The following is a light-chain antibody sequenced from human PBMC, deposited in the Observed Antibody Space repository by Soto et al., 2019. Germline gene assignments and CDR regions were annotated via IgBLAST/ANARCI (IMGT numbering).Light chain of an antibody. J-gene: IGLJ1*01. V-gene: IGLV2-14*01. CDR3: SSCTSSSTLYV. CDR2: DVS. CDR1: SSDVGGYNY. Sequence: QSVLTQPASVSESPGQSITISCTGTSSDVGGYNYVSWYQQHPGKAPKLMIYDVSNRPSGVSNRFSGSKSGNTASLTISGLQAEDEADYYCSSCTSSSTLYVFGTGTKSPS.